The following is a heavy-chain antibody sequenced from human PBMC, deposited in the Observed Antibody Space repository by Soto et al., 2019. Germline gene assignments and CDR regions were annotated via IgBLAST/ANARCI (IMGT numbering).Heavy chain of an antibody. Sequence: SETLSLTCSVSDGSVTNYCWSWIRQPPGKGLEWIGYIYYTGSTNYNPSLKSRVTISVDTSKNQFSLKLSSVTAADTAVYYCARRLYYDSSGFEGGGMDVWGQGTTVT. CDR1: DGSVTNYC. D-gene: IGHD3-22*01. CDR3: ARRLYYDSSGFEGGGMDV. CDR2: IYYTGST. J-gene: IGHJ6*02. V-gene: IGHV4-59*08.